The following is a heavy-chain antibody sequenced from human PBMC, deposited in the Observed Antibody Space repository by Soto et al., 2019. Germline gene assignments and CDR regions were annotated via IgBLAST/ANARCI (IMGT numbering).Heavy chain of an antibody. Sequence: GGSLRLSCAASGFTFSSYAMSWVRQAPGKGLEWVSAISGSGGSTYYADSVKGRFTISRDNSKNTLYLQMNSLRAEDTAVYYCAKLSPYEYFPDIYYDFWSGYSCFDYWGQGTLVTVSS. CDR2: ISGSGGST. CDR1: GFTFSSYA. J-gene: IGHJ4*02. CDR3: AKLSPYEYFPDIYYDFWSGYSCFDY. D-gene: IGHD3-3*01. V-gene: IGHV3-23*01.